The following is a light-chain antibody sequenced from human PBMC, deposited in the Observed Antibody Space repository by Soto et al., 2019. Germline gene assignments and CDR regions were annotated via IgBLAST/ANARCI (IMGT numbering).Light chain of an antibody. CDR2: DVS. CDR3: SSYTTSNTRQIV. V-gene: IGLV2-14*03. CDR1: SRDVGGYNY. Sequence: QSVLTQPVSVSGSPGQSITISCTGTSRDVGGYNYVSWYQHHPGKAPKLMIYDVSNRPSGVSNRFSGSKSGNTASLTISGLQPEDEADYYCSSYTTSNTRQIVLGTGTKVTVL. J-gene: IGLJ1*01.